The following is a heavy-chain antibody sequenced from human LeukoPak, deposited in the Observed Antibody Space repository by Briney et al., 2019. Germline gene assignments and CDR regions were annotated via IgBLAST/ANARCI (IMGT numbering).Heavy chain of an antibody. CDR2: ISGSGGST. CDR1: GFTFSSYA. J-gene: IGHJ6*02. V-gene: IGHV3-23*01. D-gene: IGHD6-6*01. CDR3: AKDIAARTLYYYYGMDV. Sequence: GGSLRLSCAASGFTFSSYAMSWVRQAPGKGLEWVSAISGSGGSTYYADSVKGRFSISRDNSKNTLYLQMNSLRAEDTAVYYCAKDIAARTLYYYYGMDVWGQGTTVTVSS.